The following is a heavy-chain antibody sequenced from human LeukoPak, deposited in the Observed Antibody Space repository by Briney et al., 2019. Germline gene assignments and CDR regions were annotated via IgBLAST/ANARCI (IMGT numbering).Heavy chain of an antibody. CDR1: GFTFSSYG. J-gene: IGHJ4*02. V-gene: IGHV3-30*02. D-gene: IGHD3-10*01. CDR2: IRYDGSNK. CDR3: AKSGRYYYGSGSYYTPFEY. Sequence: GGSLRLSCAASGFTFSSYGMHWVRQAPGKGLEWVAFIRYDGSNKYYADSVKGRFTISRDNSKNTLYLQMNSLRAEDTAVYYCAKSGRYYYGSGSYYTPFEYWGQGTLVTVSS.